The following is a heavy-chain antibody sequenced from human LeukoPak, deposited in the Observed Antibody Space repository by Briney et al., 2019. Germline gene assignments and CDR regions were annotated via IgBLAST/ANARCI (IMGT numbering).Heavy chain of an antibody. CDR2: IYHSGST. D-gene: IGHD5-18*01. Sequence: SETLSLTCAVSGGSISSSNWWSWVRQPPGKGLAWIGEIYHSGSTNYNPSLKSRVTISVDKSKNQFSLKLSSVTAADTAVYYCARDLDRRGDMVTDYWGQGTLVTVSS. CDR1: GGSISSSNW. J-gene: IGHJ4*02. CDR3: ARDLDRRGDMVTDY. V-gene: IGHV4-4*02.